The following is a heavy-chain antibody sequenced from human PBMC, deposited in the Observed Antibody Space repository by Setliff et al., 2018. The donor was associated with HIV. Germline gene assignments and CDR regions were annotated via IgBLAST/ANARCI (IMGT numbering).Heavy chain of an antibody. J-gene: IGHJ4*02. Sequence: SETLSLTCTVSGASIGSSTYYWGCIRQPPGKGLEWIGSIYYSGNTYYNPSLKSRVSISVDTSKNQFSLKLYSVTAADTAVYYCARFPSSTSFYYFDYWGQGTLVTVSS. CDR1: GASIGSSTYY. CDR2: IYYSGNT. V-gene: IGHV4-39*07. CDR3: ARFPSSTSFYYFDY. D-gene: IGHD2-2*01.